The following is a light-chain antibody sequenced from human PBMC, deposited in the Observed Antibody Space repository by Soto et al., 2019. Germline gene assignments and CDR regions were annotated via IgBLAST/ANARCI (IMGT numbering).Light chain of an antibody. CDR1: QSISSW. CDR2: KAS. J-gene: IGKJ1*01. Sequence: DIQMTQSPSTLSASVVDRVTITCRASQSISSWLAWYQQKPGKAPKLLIYKASSLESGVPSRFSGSGSGTDFTLTISSLQPEDSASYFCLQDHNYFWTFGQGTKVDI. CDR3: LQDHNYFWT. V-gene: IGKV1-5*03.